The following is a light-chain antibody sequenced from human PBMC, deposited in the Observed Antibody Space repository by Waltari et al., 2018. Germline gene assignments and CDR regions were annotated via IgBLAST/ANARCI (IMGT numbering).Light chain of an antibody. CDR3: QQYNSYPWT. CDR2: WAS. CDR1: QTVLDSSTNKNY. V-gene: IGKV4-1*01. J-gene: IGKJ2*02. Sequence: DIVMTQSPDSLAVSLGERATINCRSGQTVLDSSTNKNYVAWYQQKTGQPPKLLIYWASTRESGVPGRFSGSGYGREFTLTITSLQAENSATYYCQQYNSYPWTFGQGTKLEIK.